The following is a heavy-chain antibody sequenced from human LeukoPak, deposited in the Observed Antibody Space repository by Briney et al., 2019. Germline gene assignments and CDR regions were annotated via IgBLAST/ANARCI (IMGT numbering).Heavy chain of an antibody. V-gene: IGHV1-2*02. CDR1: GYTFTDYY. J-gene: IGHJ6*02. Sequence: ASVKVSCKASGYTFTDYYMHWVRQAPGQGLEWMGWINPNSGGTSYAQKFQGRVTMTRDTSTSTVYMELSSLRSEDTAVYYCARVSGYYYGSGSYHGMDVWGQGTTVTVSS. CDR3: ARVSGYYYGSGSYHGMDV. D-gene: IGHD3-10*01. CDR2: INPNSGGT.